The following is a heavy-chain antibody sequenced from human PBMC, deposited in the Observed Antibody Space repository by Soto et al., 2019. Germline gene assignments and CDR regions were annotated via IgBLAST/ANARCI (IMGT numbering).Heavy chain of an antibody. J-gene: IGHJ3*02. CDR3: ARGGRGGDIVVVPAAMGGAFDI. D-gene: IGHD2-2*01. CDR2: IIPIFGTA. V-gene: IGHV1-69*13. CDR1: GGTFSSYA. Sequence: ASVKVSCKASGGTFSSYAISWVRQAPGQGLEWMGGIIPIFGTANYAQKFQGRVTITADESTSTAFMELSSLRSEYTAVYYCARGGRGGDIVVVPAAMGGAFDIWGQGTMVTVSS.